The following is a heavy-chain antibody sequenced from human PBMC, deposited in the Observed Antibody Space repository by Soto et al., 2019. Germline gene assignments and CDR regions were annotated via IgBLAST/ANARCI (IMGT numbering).Heavy chain of an antibody. V-gene: IGHV4-39*01. CDR1: GGSISSSSYY. D-gene: IGHD2-15*01. CDR2: NYYSGAT. J-gene: IGHJ4*02. Sequence: QLLLQESGPGLVKPSETLSLTCTVSGGSISSSSYYWGWIRQPPGKGLEWIGSNYYSGATYYNPSLKRRVSISVDTSKNQFSLKVNSVTAADTAVYYCASGGSRPQIFDHWGQGTLVTVSS. CDR3: ASGGSRPQIFDH.